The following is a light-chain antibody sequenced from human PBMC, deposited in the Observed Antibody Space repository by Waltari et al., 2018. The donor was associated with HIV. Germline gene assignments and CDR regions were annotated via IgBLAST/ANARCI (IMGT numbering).Light chain of an antibody. J-gene: IGKJ3*01. CDR3: MQALQTPIFT. Sequence: DIVMTQSPLSLSVTPGEAVSISCRPNQSLLHSNGSTYLDWYLQRPGQSPQLLIYLGSNRASGVPDRFRGSGSGTDFTLKISRVQAEDVGAYYCMQALQTPIFTFGPGTKVDIK. V-gene: IGKV2-28*01. CDR2: LGS. CDR1: QSLLHSNGSTY.